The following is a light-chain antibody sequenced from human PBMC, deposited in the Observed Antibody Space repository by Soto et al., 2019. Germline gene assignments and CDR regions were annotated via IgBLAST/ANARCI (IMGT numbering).Light chain of an antibody. J-gene: IGKJ2*01. Sequence: EIVMTQSPATLSLSPGERATFSCRASQSVNNNYLAWYQQKPGQTPRLLVSSASTRATGIPDRFSGSGSGTDFTLTISRLEPEDFAVYYCQHYGSSPPLYTFGQGTKLEIK. CDR1: QSVNNNY. V-gene: IGKV3-20*01. CDR3: QHYGSSPPLYT. CDR2: SAS.